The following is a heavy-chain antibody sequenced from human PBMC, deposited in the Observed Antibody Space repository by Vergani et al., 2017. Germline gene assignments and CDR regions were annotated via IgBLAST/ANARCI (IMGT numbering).Heavy chain of an antibody. V-gene: IGHV3-48*01. J-gene: IGHJ4*02. D-gene: IGHD1-14*01. CDR1: GFTFSSYG. CDR3: ARDSQGWNHDY. CDR2: ISGSSSTT. Sequence: EVQLVESGGGLVQTGGSLRISCAASGFTFSSYGMNWVRQAPGKGLEWVSYISGSSSTTHYADSVKGRVTISRDDAKNSLYLQMNSLRAEDTAVYYCARDSQGWNHDYWGQGTLVTVSS.